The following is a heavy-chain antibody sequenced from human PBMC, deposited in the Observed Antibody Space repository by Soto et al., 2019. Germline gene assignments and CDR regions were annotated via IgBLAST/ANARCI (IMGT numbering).Heavy chain of an antibody. V-gene: IGHV1-69*01. CDR1: GGTFSSYA. D-gene: IGHD1-26*01. Sequence: QVQLVQSGAEVKKPGSSVKVSCKASGGTFSSYAISWVRQAPGQGLEWMGGIIPIFGTANYAQKFQGRATITADESTSTAYMERSSLRSEDTAVYYCARDRGSYLEDNWFDPWGQGTLVTVSS. J-gene: IGHJ5*02. CDR3: ARDRGSYLEDNWFDP. CDR2: IIPIFGTA.